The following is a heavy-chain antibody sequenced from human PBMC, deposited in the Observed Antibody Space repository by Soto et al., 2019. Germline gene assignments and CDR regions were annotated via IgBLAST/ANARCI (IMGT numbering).Heavy chain of an antibody. J-gene: IGHJ5*02. Sequence: QVQLQESGPGLVKPSETLSLTCTVSGGSISSYYWSWIRQPPGKGLEWIGYIYYSGSTNYNPSLKRRVTISVDTSKNQFSLKLSSVTAADTAVYYCASWGMLAAAGPWFDPWGQGTLVTVSS. D-gene: IGHD6-13*01. CDR2: IYYSGST. V-gene: IGHV4-59*01. CDR1: GGSISSYY. CDR3: ASWGMLAAAGPWFDP.